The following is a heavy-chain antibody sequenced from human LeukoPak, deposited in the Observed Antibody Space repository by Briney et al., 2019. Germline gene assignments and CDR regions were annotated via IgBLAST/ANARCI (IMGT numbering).Heavy chain of an antibody. CDR3: ARGPYGDYDDSYYFDY. V-gene: IGHV3-30*04. CDR2: ISYDGRNK. Sequence: GGSLRLSCAASGFTFSSYAMHWVRQAPGKGLEWVAVISYDGRNKYYADSVKGRFTISRDNSKNTLYLQMNSLRAEDTAVYYCARGPYGDYDDSYYFDYWGQGTLVTVSS. J-gene: IGHJ4*02. D-gene: IGHD4-17*01. CDR1: GFTFSSYA.